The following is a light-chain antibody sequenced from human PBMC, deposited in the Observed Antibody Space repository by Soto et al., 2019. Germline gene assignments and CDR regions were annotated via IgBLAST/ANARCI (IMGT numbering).Light chain of an antibody. CDR1: RSVLYSSNNNNY. J-gene: IGKJ4*01. CDR3: QQYYTTPLT. V-gene: IGKV4-1*01. CDR2: WAS. Sequence: DIVMTQSPDSLAVSLGERATINCRSSRSVLYSSNNNNYLAWYQQKPGQPPKLLIYWASTREFGVPDRFSGSGSGTDFTLTISSLQAEDVAVYYCQQYYTTPLTFGGGTKVDIK.